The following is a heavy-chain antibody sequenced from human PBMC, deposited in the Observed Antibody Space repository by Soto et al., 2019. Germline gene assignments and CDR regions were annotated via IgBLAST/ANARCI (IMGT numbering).Heavy chain of an antibody. Sequence: QVQLVESGGGVVQPGRSLRLSCAASGFTFSNHAMHWVRQAPGKGLEWVAFIYYDGSNKYYADSVKGRFTISRDNSKNTLYLEMNSLRAEDTAVYYCARLAAAALGYGMDVWGQGTTVTVSS. CDR2: IYYDGSNK. CDR3: ARLAAAALGYGMDV. CDR1: GFTFSNHA. D-gene: IGHD6-13*01. V-gene: IGHV3-30-3*01. J-gene: IGHJ6*02.